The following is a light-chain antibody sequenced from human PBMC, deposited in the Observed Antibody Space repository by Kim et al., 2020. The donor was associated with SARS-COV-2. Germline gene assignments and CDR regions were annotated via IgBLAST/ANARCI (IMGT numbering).Light chain of an antibody. CDR3: QQRSNWYT. V-gene: IGKV3-11*01. Sequence: PGESATLSGRASQSIRSSLAWYQHKPGQAPRLLIYDAFNRATGIPARFSGSGSGTDFTLTISSLEPEDFAVYYCQQRSNWYTFGQGTKLEI. CDR2: DAF. J-gene: IGKJ2*01. CDR1: QSIRSS.